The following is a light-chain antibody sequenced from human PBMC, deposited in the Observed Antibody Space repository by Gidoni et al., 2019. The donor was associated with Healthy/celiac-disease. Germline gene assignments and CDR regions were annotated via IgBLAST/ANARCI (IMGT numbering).Light chain of an antibody. J-gene: IGLJ3*02. CDR2: EGS. Sequence: QSALTQPASVSGSPGQSFTISCTGTSSDVGSYHLVSWYQQHPGKAPKRMMYEGSKRPSGVSNLFSCSKSGNTASLTISWLQAEDEADYYCCSYAGSSKVFGGGTKLTVL. CDR1: SSDVGSYHL. V-gene: IGLV2-23*01. CDR3: CSYAGSSKV.